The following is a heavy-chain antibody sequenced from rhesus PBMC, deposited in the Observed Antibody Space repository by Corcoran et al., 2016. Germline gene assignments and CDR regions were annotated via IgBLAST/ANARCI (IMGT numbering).Heavy chain of an antibody. J-gene: IGHJ3*01. V-gene: IGHV3S25*01. CDR3: AKDETDWGAFDF. CDR1: GFTFSSYW. D-gene: IGHD3-34*01. Sequence: VPLVESGGGLAKPGGSLRLSCGASGFTFSSYWMTWVPPGTGKGLEWVSAINRGGGSTYYADSVKGRFTIARDNSKNTLSLQMNSLRAEDTAVYYCAKDETDWGAFDFWGQGLRVTVSS. CDR2: INRGGGST.